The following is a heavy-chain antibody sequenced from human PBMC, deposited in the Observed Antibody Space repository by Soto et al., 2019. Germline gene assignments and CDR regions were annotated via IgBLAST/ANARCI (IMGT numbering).Heavy chain of an antibody. Sequence: QVQLVQSGAEVKKPGSAVKVSCKVSGGSFNYYAINWVRQAPGQGLEWMGGIVPISGTTNYAQKFQGRVTITADESTSTAYRELSSLRSEDTAVYYGARSGVVVNAFDIWGQGTLVTVSS. CDR2: IVPISGTT. CDR3: ARSGVVVNAFDI. D-gene: IGHD2-21*01. V-gene: IGHV1-69*12. J-gene: IGHJ3*02. CDR1: GGSFNYYA.